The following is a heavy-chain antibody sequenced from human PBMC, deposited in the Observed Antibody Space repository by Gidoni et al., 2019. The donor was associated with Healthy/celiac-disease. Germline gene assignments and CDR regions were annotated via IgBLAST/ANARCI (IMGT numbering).Heavy chain of an antibody. CDR3: ARDGYYYDSSGYYTYYYYGMDV. CDR2: IWYDGSNK. D-gene: IGHD3-22*01. Sequence: QVQLVESGGGVVQPGRSLRLSCAASGFTFSSYGMHWVRQAPGKGLEWVAVIWYDGSNKYYADSVKGRFTISRDNSKNTLYLQMNSLRAEDTAVYYCARDGYYYDSSGYYTYYYYGMDVWGQGTTVTVSS. CDR1: GFTFSSYG. V-gene: IGHV3-33*01. J-gene: IGHJ6*02.